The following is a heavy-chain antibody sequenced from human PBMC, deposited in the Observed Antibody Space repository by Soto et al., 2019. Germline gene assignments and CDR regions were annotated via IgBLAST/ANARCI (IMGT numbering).Heavy chain of an antibody. J-gene: IGHJ6*01. CDR2: IYYSGST. Sequence: PSETLSLTCTVSGGSISSGGYYWSWIRQHPGKGLEWIGNIYYSGSTNYNPSLKSRVTIEADTSKNQFTLKLTSVSAADTAVYYCAREAGAGYYGLDVWGPGTTVTVSS. V-gene: IGHV4-61*08. CDR1: GGSISSGGYY. CDR3: AREAGAGYYGLDV. D-gene: IGHD3-10*01.